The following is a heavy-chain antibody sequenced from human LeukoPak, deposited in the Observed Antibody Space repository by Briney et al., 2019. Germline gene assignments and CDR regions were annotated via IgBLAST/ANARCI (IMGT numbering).Heavy chain of an antibody. D-gene: IGHD2-15*01. Sequence: GGSLRLSCAASGFTFSDYYMSWIRQAPGKGLEWVSYISSSGSTIYYADSVKGRFTISRDNAKNSLYLQMNSLRAEDTAVYYCARGQGCSGGSCEKSGGPFDYWGQGTLVTVSS. V-gene: IGHV3-11*01. J-gene: IGHJ4*02. CDR3: ARGQGCSGGSCEKSGGPFDY. CDR2: ISSSGSTI. CDR1: GFTFSDYY.